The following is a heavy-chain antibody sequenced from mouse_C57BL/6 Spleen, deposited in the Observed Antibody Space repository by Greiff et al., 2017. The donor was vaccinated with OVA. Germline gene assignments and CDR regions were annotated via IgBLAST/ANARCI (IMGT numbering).Heavy chain of an antibody. CDR2: INPNNGGT. J-gene: IGHJ3*01. CDR3: ASYYDYDGFAY. D-gene: IGHD2-4*01. V-gene: IGHV1-26*01. Sequence: EVKLQQSGPELVKPGASVKISCKASGYTFTDYYMNWVKQSHGKSLEWIGDINPNNGGTSYNQKFKGKATLTVDKSSSTAYMELRSLTSEDSAVYYCASYYDYDGFAYWGQGTLVTVSA. CDR1: GYTFTDYY.